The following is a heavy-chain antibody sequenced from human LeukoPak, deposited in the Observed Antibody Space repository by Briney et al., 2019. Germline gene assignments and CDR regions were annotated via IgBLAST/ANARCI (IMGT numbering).Heavy chain of an antibody. J-gene: IGHJ6*03. CDR1: GGSISSYY. CDR3: ASCTAAAGTFDYYYMDV. CDR2: IYYSGST. V-gene: IGHV4-59*01. D-gene: IGHD6-13*01. Sequence: KTSETLSLTCTVSGGSISSYYWSWIRQPPGKGLEWIGYIYYSGSTNYNPSLKSRVTISVDTSKNQFSLKLSSVTAADTAVYYCASCTAAAGTFDYYYMDVWGEGTTVTVSS.